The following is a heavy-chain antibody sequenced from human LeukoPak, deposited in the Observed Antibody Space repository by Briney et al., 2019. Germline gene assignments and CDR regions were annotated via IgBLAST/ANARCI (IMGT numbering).Heavy chain of an antibody. V-gene: IGHV3-49*04. CDR3: SRDPRGSYGPDAFDI. Sequence: GGSLRLSCTASGFIFGDYAMSWVRQAPGKGLEWVGFIRSKAYGGTTEYAASVKGRFTISRDDSKSIAYLQMNSLKTEDTGMYYCSRDPRGSYGPDAFDIWGGGTIVTVSS. CDR2: IRSKAYGGTT. CDR1: GFIFGDYA. D-gene: IGHD1-26*01. J-gene: IGHJ3*02.